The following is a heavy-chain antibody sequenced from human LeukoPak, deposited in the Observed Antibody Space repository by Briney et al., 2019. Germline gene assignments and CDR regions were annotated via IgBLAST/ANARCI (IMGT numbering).Heavy chain of an antibody. V-gene: IGHV1-69*13. CDR1: GGTFSSYA. J-gene: IGHJ3*02. D-gene: IGHD5-18*01. CDR2: IIPIFGTA. CDR3: AREDGGYSYGHDAFDI. Sequence: SVKVSCKASGGTFSSYAISWVRQAPGQGLEWMGGIIPIFGTANYAQKFQGRVTITADGSTSTAYMELSSLRSEDTAVYYCAREDGGYSYGHDAFDIWGQGTMVTVSS.